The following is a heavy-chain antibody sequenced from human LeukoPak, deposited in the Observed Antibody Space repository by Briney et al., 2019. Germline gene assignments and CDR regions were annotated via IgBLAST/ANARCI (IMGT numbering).Heavy chain of an antibody. V-gene: IGHV3-23*01. D-gene: IGHD2-15*01. J-gene: IGHJ6*02. CDR3: AKDPRYCSGGSGYYGMDV. CDR1: GFTFSSYA. Sequence: GGSLRLSCAASGFTFSSYAMSWVRQAPGKGLEWVSAISGSGGSTYYADSVKGRFTISRDNSKNTLYLQMNSLRAEDTAVYYCAKDPRYCSGGSGYYGMDVWGQGTTVTVSS. CDR2: ISGSGGST.